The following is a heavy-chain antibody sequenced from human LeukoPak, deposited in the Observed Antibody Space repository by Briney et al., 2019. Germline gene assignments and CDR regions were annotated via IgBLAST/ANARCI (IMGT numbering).Heavy chain of an antibody. CDR2: ISAYNGNT. CDR1: GYTFTSYG. J-gene: IGHJ6*02. CDR3: ARIGATERYYYGMDV. V-gene: IGHV1-18*01. Sequence: ASVKVSCKASGYTFTSYGISWVRQAPGQGLEWMGWISAYNGNTNYAQKLQGRVTMATDTSTSTAYMELRSLRSDDTAVYYCARIGATERYYYGMDVWGQGTTVTVSS. D-gene: IGHD1-26*01.